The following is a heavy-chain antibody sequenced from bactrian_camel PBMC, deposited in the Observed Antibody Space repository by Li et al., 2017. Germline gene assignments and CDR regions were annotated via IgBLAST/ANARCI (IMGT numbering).Heavy chain of an antibody. CDR1: ANYDRYNC. D-gene: IGHD6*01. CDR2: IDSAGIV. Sequence: HVQLVESGGGSVQAGGSLKLSCAASANYDRYNCIGWVRQVPGKEREGVAAIDSAGIVTYAESVKGRFVVTSDNAQHKWYLQMNDLKPEDTAKYYCVDDCYGSRYYLARRTNVWGQGTQVTVS. V-gene: IGHV3S53*01. CDR3: VDDCYGSRYYLARRTNV. J-gene: IGHJ4*01.